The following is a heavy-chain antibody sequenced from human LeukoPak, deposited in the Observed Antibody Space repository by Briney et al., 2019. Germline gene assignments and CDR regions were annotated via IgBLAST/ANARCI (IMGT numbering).Heavy chain of an antibody. D-gene: IGHD6-25*01. CDR3: ASRGLYYFDY. V-gene: IGHV5-51*01. CDR2: IFPADSDA. Sequence: GESLKISCKVSGYRFTSYWIGWVRQMPGNGLEWMGIIFPADSDAKYSPSFQGQVTISADKSNNTAYVQWSSLKASDTAIYYCASRGLYYFDYWGQGTLVTVSS. CDR1: GYRFTSYW. J-gene: IGHJ4*02.